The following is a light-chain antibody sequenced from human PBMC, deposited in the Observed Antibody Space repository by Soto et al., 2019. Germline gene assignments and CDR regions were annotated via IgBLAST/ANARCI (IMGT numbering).Light chain of an antibody. CDR3: QQYHTSSIT. Sequence: DIQMTQSPSTLSASVGDRVTITCRASQTISNWLAWYQQKPGKAPTLLIYDASTLERGVPSRFSGTGSGTEFTLSIDSLQPDDFATYYCQQYHTSSITCGQGTRREIK. J-gene: IGKJ5*01. CDR1: QTISNW. V-gene: IGKV1-5*01. CDR2: DAS.